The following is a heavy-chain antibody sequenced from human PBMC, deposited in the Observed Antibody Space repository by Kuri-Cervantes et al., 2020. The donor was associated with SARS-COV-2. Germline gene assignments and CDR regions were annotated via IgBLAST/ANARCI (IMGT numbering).Heavy chain of an antibody. CDR2: IIPIFGTA. Sequence: SVKVSCKASGGTFSSYAISWVRQAPGQGLEWMGGIIPIFGTANYAQKLQGRVTITADESTSTAYMELSSLRSEDTAVYYCARDRRGATRPDAFDIWGQGTMVTVSS. CDR1: GGTFSSYA. J-gene: IGHJ3*02. CDR3: ARDRRGATRPDAFDI. D-gene: IGHD3-10*01. V-gene: IGHV1-69*13.